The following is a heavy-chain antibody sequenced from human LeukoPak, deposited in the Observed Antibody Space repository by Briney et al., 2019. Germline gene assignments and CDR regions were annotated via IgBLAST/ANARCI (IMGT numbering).Heavy chain of an antibody. J-gene: IGHJ4*02. CDR2: FDPEDGET. CDR1: GYTLTELS. V-gene: IGHV1-24*01. CDR3: ATGYSSSWYLDY. Sequence: GASVKVSCKVSGYTLTELSMHWVRQAPGKGLEWMGGFDPEDGETIYAQKFQGRVTMTEDTSTDTAYMELSSLRSEDTAVYYCATGYSSSWYLDYWGQGTLVTVSS. D-gene: IGHD6-13*01.